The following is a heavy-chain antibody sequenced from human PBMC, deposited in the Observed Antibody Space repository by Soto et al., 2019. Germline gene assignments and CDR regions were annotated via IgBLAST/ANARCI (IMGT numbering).Heavy chain of an antibody. J-gene: IGHJ3*02. V-gene: IGHV3-7*01. CDR1: GFTFSSYW. CDR2: IKQDGSEK. Sequence: GGSLRLSCAASGFTFSSYWMSWVRQAPGKGMEWVANIKQDGSEKYYVDSVKGRFTISRDNAKNSLYLQMNSLRAEDTAVYYCARLPPYYDFWSGPYASDIWGQGTMVTVSS. D-gene: IGHD3-3*01. CDR3: ARLPPYYDFWSGPYASDI.